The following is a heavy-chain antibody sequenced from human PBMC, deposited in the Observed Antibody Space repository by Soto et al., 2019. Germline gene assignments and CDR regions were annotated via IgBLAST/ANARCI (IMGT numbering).Heavy chain of an antibody. D-gene: IGHD3-3*01. Sequence: QVQLVQSGAEVKKPGASVKVSCEASGYTFINYDINWVRQATGQGLEWMGWMNPYTGNTDYAQKFPGRVNMTRDTSIRTAYMELSTLRSEDTAVYYCARGAARFLVSRRGNYLDSWGQGTLVTVSS. CDR1: GYTFINYD. CDR2: MNPYTGNT. V-gene: IGHV1-8*02. CDR3: ARGAARFLVSRRGNYLDS. J-gene: IGHJ4*02.